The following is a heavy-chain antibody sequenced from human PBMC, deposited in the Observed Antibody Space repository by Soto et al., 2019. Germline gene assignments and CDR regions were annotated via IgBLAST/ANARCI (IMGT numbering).Heavy chain of an antibody. V-gene: IGHV3-33*01. CDR2: IWYDGSKK. J-gene: IGHJ4*02. D-gene: IGHD2-8*01. CDR3: ARGTTMVSLDY. CDR1: GFPFTSYG. Sequence: ESGGGVVQPGRSLRLSCAASGFPFTSYGMHWVRQAPGKGLEWVAVIWYDGSKKDYADSVKGRFTISRDNSNNTLYMQMNSLRAEDTAVYYCARGTTMVSLDYWGQGTLVTVSS.